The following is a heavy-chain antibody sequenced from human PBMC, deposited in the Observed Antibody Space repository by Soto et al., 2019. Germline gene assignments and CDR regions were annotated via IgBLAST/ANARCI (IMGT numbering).Heavy chain of an antibody. CDR1: GYTFTNYD. V-gene: IGHV1-18*01. J-gene: IGHJ4*02. D-gene: IGHD3-10*01. Sequence: QVQLVQSGAVVKKPGASVKVSCKASGYTFTNYDFTWVRQAPGQGLEWMGWISAYNANTNYAQKLQGRVTMTTDTSTSTVYMELRSLRSDDTAVYYCARESYADYWGQGTLVTVSS. CDR2: ISAYNANT. CDR3: ARESYADY.